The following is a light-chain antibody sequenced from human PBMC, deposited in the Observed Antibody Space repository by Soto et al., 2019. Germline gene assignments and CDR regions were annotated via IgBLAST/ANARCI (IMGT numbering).Light chain of an antibody. J-gene: IGKJ5*01. Sequence: EMVLTQSPATLSLSPGERATLSCRASPSVTNFLAWYQQKPGQAPRLLIYGAFNRATGIPARFSGSGSGTDFTLTISSLEPEDSAVYYCQQRNVWPPVTFGQGKRLEIK. CDR3: QQRNVWPPVT. V-gene: IGKV3-11*01. CDR2: GAF. CDR1: PSVTNF.